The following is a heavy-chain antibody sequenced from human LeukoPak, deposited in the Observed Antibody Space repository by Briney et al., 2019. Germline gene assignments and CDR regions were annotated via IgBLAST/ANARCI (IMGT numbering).Heavy chain of an antibody. CDR2: INQAGSGE. Sequence: PGGSLSLSYAASGFTLRRYWKSGVPDAPGRGREWGATINQAGSGEYYADSPRGRFTFSRDNAKNSLYLQINGLRAEDTAVYHCARKWYYYDTSPAGWYDHWGQGTLVTVS. J-gene: IGHJ5*02. D-gene: IGHD3-22*01. CDR1: GFTLRRYW. V-gene: IGHV3-7*01. CDR3: ARKWYYYDTSPAGWYDH.